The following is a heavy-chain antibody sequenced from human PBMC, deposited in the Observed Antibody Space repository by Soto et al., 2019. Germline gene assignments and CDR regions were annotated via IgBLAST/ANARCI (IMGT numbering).Heavy chain of an antibody. CDR1: GFSLSNARMG. D-gene: IGHD3-9*01. J-gene: IGHJ3*02. CDR3: ARIYLRYFDWSTNFDAFDI. Sequence: QVTLKESGPVLVKPTETLTLTCTVSGFSLSNARMGVSWIRQPPGKALEWLAHIFSNDEKSYSTSLKSRLTISKDTSKSQVVLTMTNMDPVDTATYYCARIYLRYFDWSTNFDAFDIWGQGTMVTVSS. V-gene: IGHV2-26*01. CDR2: IFSNDEK.